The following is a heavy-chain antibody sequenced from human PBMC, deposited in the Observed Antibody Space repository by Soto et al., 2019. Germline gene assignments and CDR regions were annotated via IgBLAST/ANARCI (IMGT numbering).Heavy chain of an antibody. CDR1: GFTFSSYG. V-gene: IGHV3-33*01. CDR3: ARGAPDKTTF. Sequence: QVQLVESGGGVVQPGRSLRLSCAATGFTFSSYGMHWVRQAPGKGLEWVAVIWYDGSNKYYADSVKGRFTISRDNSKNTLYLQMNSLRAEDTAVYYCARGAPDKTTFWGQGTLVTVSS. J-gene: IGHJ4*02. D-gene: IGHD4-17*01. CDR2: IWYDGSNK.